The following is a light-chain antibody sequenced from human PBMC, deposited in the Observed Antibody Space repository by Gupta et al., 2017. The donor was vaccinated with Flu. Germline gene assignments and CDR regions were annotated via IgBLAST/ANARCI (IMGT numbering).Light chain of an antibody. Sequence: EIVLTQSPGTLSLSPGERATLSCRASQSVSSSYLAWYQQKPGQAPRLLIYGASSRATGIPDRFSGSGSGTDFTLTISRLEPEDFAVYYCQQYGSGVFGPGTKVDIK. V-gene: IGKV3-20*01. CDR1: QSVSSSY. CDR3: QQYGSGV. J-gene: IGKJ3*01. CDR2: GAS.